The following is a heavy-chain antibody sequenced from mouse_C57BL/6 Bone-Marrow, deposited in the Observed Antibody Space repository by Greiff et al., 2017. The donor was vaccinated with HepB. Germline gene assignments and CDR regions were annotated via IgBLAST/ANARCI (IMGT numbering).Heavy chain of an antibody. CDR2: IDPENGDT. CDR1: GFNIKDDY. Sequence: EVQLQESGAELVRPGASVKLSCTASGFNIKDDYMHWVKQRPEQGLEWIGWIDPENGDTEYASKFQGKATITADTSSNTAYLQLSSLTSEDTAVYYCTITTVVAPYAMDYWGQGTSVTVSS. J-gene: IGHJ4*01. D-gene: IGHD1-1*01. V-gene: IGHV14-4*01. CDR3: TITTVVAPYAMDY.